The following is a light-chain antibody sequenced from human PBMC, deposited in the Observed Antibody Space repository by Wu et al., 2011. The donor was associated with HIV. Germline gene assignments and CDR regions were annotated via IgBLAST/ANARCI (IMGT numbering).Light chain of an antibody. CDR3: QQRNNWPLT. CDR1: QSVTSY. Sequence: TLSCRASQSVTSYLAWYQQKPGQAPRLLMYDASNRATGIPVRFSGSGSGTDFTLTISSLEPEDFAIYYCQQRNNWPLTFGQGTRLEIK. V-gene: IGKV3-11*01. J-gene: IGKJ5*01. CDR2: DAS.